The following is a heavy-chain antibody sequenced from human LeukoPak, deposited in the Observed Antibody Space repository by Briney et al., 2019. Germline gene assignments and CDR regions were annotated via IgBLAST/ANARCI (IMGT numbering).Heavy chain of an antibody. Sequence: GSLRLSCAASGFTFSSSEMNWVRQAPGKGLEWVSYISSSGSTSYYADSVKGRFTISRDNARNSLYLQMNGLRAEDTAIYYCTRGSSVTGYGYWGQGTLVTVSS. CDR1: GFTFSSSE. D-gene: IGHD3-9*01. J-gene: IGHJ4*02. CDR2: ISSSGSTS. V-gene: IGHV3-48*03. CDR3: TRGSSVTGYGY.